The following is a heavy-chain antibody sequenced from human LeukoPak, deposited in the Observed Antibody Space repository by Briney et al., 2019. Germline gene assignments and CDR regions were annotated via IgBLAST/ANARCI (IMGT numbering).Heavy chain of an antibody. CDR1: GGSISSSSYY. CDR3: ARHPDYGDYVSWFDP. V-gene: IGHV4-39*01. CDR2: INYSGGT. J-gene: IGHJ5*02. Sequence: PSETLSLTCTVSGGSISSSSYYWGWIRQPPGKGLEWIGSINYSGGTYYNPSLKSRVTISVDTSKNQFSLKLSSVTAADTAVYYCARHPDYGDYVSWFDPWGQGTLVTVSS. D-gene: IGHD4-17*01.